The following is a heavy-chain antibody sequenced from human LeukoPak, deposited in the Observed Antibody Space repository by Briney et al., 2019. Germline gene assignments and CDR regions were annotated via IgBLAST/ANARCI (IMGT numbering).Heavy chain of an antibody. CDR3: ARRVAAAGRSQNWFDP. D-gene: IGHD6-13*01. CDR2: IYPGDSDT. V-gene: IGHV5-51*01. J-gene: IGHJ5*02. CDR1: GYSFTSYW. Sequence: GESQKISCKGSGYSFTSYWIGWVRQMPGKGLEWMGIIYPGDSDTRYSPSFQGQVTISADKSISTAYLQWSSLKASDTAMYYCARRVAAAGRSQNWFDPWGQGTLVTVSS.